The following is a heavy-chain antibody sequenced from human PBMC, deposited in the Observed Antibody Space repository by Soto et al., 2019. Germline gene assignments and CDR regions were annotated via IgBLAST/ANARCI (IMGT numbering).Heavy chain of an antibody. CDR2: ISAYKGNT. V-gene: IGHV1-18*01. D-gene: IGHD1-26*01. Sequence: QVQLVQSGAEVKKPGASVKVSCKASGYNFNSYTISWVRQAPGQGLEWMGRISAYKGNTNYAAKHQGRVTMTTDTYTSTAYMELRSLRSDDTAVYNCARVVGALGHWFDPWGQGTLVTVSS. CDR1: GYNFNSYT. CDR3: ARVVGALGHWFDP. J-gene: IGHJ5*02.